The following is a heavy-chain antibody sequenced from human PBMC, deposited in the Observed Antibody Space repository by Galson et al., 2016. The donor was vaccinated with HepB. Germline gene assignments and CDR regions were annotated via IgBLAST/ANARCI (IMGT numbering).Heavy chain of an antibody. J-gene: IGHJ4*02. CDR3: AKDNRDYGDDKIFDS. CDR1: GFTFSRTA. CDR2: IRNTGDTT. V-gene: IGHV3-23*01. D-gene: IGHD4-17*01. Sequence: SLRLSCAASGFTFSRTAMNWVRQAPGKGLEWVSTIRNTGDTTYYADSVKGRFTISRDTSKNMLYLQMNSLRAEDTAVYYCAKDNRDYGDDKIFDSWGQGTLVTVSS.